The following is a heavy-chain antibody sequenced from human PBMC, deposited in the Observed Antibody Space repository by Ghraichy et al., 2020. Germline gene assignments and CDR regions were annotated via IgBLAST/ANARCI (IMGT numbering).Heavy chain of an antibody. J-gene: IGHJ4*02. Sequence: GGSLRLSCAASGFTFSSYEMNWVRQAPGKGLEWVSYISSSGSTIYYADSVKGRFTISRDNAKNSLYLQMNSLRAEDTAVYYCAREEATTFGAATLFDYWGQGTLVTVSS. CDR3: AREEATTFGAATLFDY. D-gene: IGHD3-16*01. V-gene: IGHV3-48*03. CDR2: ISSSGSTI. CDR1: GFTFSSYE.